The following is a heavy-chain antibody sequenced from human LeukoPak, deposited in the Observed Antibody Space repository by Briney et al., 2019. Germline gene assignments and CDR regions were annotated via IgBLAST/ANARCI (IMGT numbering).Heavy chain of an antibody. CDR3: ASSPAYYYYGMDV. V-gene: IGHV4-4*07. J-gene: IGHJ6*02. D-gene: IGHD2-2*01. CDR1: GGSISSYY. CDR2: IYTSGST. Sequence: PSETLSLTCTVSGGSISSYYRSWIRQPAGKGLEWIGRIYTSGSTNYNPSLKSRVTMSVDTSKNQFSLKLSSVTAADTAVYYCASSPAYYYYGMDVWGQGTTVTVSS.